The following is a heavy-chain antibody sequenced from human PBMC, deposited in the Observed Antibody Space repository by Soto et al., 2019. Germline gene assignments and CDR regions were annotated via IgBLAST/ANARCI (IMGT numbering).Heavy chain of an antibody. V-gene: IGHV3-48*02. D-gene: IGHD3-22*01. Sequence: GSLRLSCAASGFTFSSYSMNWFRQSPGKGLEWVSYISSSSSTIYYADSVKGRFTISRDNAKNSLYLQMNSLRDEDTAVYYCAREMEYYDSSGYYAFDYWGQGTLVTVSS. CDR2: ISSSSSTI. J-gene: IGHJ4*02. CDR3: AREMEYYDSSGYYAFDY. CDR1: GFTFSSYS.